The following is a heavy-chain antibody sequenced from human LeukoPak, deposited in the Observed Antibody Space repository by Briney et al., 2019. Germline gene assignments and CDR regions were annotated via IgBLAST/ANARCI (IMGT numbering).Heavy chain of an antibody. Sequence: PGGSLRLSCAASGVTFSSYGMHWVRQAPGKGLEWVAVIWYDGSNKYYADSVKGRFTISRDNSKNTLYLQMNSLRAEDTAVYYCASSGYSYGYQVHWGQGTLVTVSS. CDR3: ASSGYSYGYQVH. V-gene: IGHV3-33*01. CDR1: GVTFSSYG. CDR2: IWYDGSNK. D-gene: IGHD5-18*01. J-gene: IGHJ4*02.